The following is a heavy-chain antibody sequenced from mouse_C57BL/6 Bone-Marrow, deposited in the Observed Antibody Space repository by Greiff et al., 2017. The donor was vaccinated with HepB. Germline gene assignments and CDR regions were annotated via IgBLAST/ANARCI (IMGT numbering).Heavy chain of an antibody. D-gene: IGHD2-2*01. J-gene: IGHJ2*01. CDR3: ARDGYAPDY. CDR2: IYPRIGNT. Sequence: VQVVESGAELARPGASVKMSCKASGYTFTNYGISWVKQRTGQGLEWIGEIYPRIGNTNYNQKFKGKATLTVDKSSSTAYMELRSLTSEDSAVYHGARDGYAPDYWGEGTTLTVSS. CDR1: GYTFTNYG. V-gene: IGHV1-81*01.